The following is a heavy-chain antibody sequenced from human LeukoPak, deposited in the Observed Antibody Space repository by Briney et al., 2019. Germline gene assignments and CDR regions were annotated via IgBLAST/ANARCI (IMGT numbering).Heavy chain of an antibody. CDR3: ARDQSGDY. D-gene: IGHD1-14*01. V-gene: IGHV3-23*01. CDR1: GFTFSSYA. Sequence: GGSLRLSCAASGFTFSSYAMSWVRQAPGKGLEWVSAISGSGGSTYYAGSVKGRFTISRDNAKNSLYLQMNSLRDEDTAVYYCARDQSGDYWGQGTLVTVSS. J-gene: IGHJ4*02. CDR2: ISGSGGST.